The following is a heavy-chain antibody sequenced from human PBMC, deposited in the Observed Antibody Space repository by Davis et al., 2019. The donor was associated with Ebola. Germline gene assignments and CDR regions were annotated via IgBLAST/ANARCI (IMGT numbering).Heavy chain of an antibody. CDR3: AKGLVVVTAPDRTGVDY. CDR2: ISAYNGNT. J-gene: IGHJ4*02. CDR1: GYTFTSYG. D-gene: IGHD2-21*02. Sequence: ASVKVSCKASGYTFTSYGISWVRQAPGQGLEWMGWISAYNGNTNYAQKLQGRVTMTTDTSTSTAYMELRSLRSEDTAVYYCAKGLVVVTAPDRTGVDYWGQGTLVTVSS. V-gene: IGHV1-18*01.